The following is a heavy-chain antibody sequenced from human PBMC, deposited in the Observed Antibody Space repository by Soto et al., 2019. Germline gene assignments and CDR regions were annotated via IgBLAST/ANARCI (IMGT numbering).Heavy chain of an antibody. CDR1: GFTFSSYA. D-gene: IGHD6-19*01. CDR3: SKGLPTFYSSGWYGDAFDI. CDR2: ISGSGGST. J-gene: IGHJ3*02. V-gene: IGHV3-23*01. Sequence: PGGSLRLSCAASGFTFSSYAMSWVRQAPGKGLEWVSAISGSGGSTYYADSVKGRFTISRDNSKNKLYLQMNSLRAEDTAVYYCSKGLPTFYSSGWYGDAFDIWGQGTMVTVSS.